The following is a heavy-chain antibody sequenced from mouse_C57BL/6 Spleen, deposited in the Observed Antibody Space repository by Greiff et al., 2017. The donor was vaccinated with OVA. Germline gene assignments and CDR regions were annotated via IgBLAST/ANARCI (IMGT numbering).Heavy chain of an antibody. CDR3: ARPYYGSSSSYWYFDV. CDR2: ISGGGGNT. D-gene: IGHD1-1*01. J-gene: IGHJ1*03. Sequence: EVQRVESGGGLVKPGGSLKLSCAASGFTFSSYTMSWVRQTPEKRLEWVATISGGGGNTYYPDSVKGRFTISRDNAKNTLYLQMSSLRSEDTALYYCARPYYGSSSSYWYFDVWGTGTTVTVSS. V-gene: IGHV5-9*01. CDR1: GFTFSSYT.